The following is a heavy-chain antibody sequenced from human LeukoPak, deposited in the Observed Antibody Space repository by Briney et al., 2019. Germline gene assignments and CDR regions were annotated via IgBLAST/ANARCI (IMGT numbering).Heavy chain of an antibody. CDR3: ARSYSSSWPDAFEI. D-gene: IGHD6-13*01. CDR1: GGPISSYY. Sequence: SETLSLTCTVSGGPISSYYWSWIRQPPGKGLEWIGYIYYSGSTQYKPSLKSRVTISVDTSKIQFSLKLSSVTAADTAVYYCARSYSSSWPDAFEIWGQGTRVTVSS. CDR2: IYYSGST. V-gene: IGHV4-59*01. J-gene: IGHJ3*02.